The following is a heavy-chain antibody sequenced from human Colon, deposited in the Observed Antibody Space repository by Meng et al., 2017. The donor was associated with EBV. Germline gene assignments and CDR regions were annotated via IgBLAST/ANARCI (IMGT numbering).Heavy chain of an antibody. Sequence: QLLDPGPGLWKPSGTLSLTSAAPGGSLSSKNWWSWVRQPPGKGLEWIGEIYHSGSTNYNPSLKSRVTISVDESKNQFSLRLSSVTAADTAVYYCARVGAYCGGDCYHPRWGQGTLVTVSS. CDR3: ARVGAYCGGDCYHPR. V-gene: IGHV4-4*02. CDR2: IYHSGST. D-gene: IGHD2-21*02. CDR1: GGSLSSKNW. J-gene: IGHJ4*02.